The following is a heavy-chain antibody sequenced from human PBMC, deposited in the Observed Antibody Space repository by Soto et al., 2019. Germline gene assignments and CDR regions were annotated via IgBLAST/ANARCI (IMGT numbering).Heavy chain of an antibody. Sequence: SETLSLTCTVSGGSISSGGYYWSWIRQHPGKVLEWFGYIYYSGSTYYNPSLKSRVTISVDTSKNQFSLKLSSVTAADTAVYYCARDTYYYDSSGYYYIDYWGQGTLVTVSS. J-gene: IGHJ4*02. V-gene: IGHV4-31*03. CDR1: GGSISSGGYY. CDR2: IYYSGST. CDR3: ARDTYYYDSSGYYYIDY. D-gene: IGHD3-22*01.